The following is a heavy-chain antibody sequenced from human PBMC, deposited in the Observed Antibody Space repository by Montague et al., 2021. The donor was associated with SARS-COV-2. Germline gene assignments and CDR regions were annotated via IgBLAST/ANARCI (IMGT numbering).Heavy chain of an antibody. J-gene: IGHJ4*02. Sequence: SLRLSCAASGFTSSSYWMHWVRTGPGKGLVWVSRINRDGSVRSYAASVRGRFTISRDIAKNTLYLQMDGLRVEDTALYFCASSRTTVESGTAIDSWGQGTLVTVST. D-gene: IGHD4-23*01. V-gene: IGHV3-74*01. CDR3: ASSRTTVESGTAIDS. CDR1: GFTSSSYW. CDR2: INRDGSVR.